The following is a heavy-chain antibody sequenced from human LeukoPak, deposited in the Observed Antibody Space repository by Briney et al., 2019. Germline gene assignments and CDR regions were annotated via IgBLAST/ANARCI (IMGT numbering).Heavy chain of an antibody. CDR3: ARDRGDGEDSPLDY. J-gene: IGHJ4*02. D-gene: IGHD2-21*01. CDR1: GYTFTGYY. V-gene: IGHV1-2*04. CDR2: INPNSGGT. Sequence: ASVKVSCKASGYTFTGYYMHWVRQAPGQGLEWMGWINPNSGGTNYAQKFQGWVTMTRDTSISTAYMELSRLRSDDTAVYYCARDRGDGEDSPLDYWGQGTLVTASS.